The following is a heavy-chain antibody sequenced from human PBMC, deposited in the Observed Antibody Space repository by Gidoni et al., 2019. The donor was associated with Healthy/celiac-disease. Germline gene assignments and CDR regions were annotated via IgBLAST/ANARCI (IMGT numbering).Heavy chain of an antibody. CDR2: ISYDGSNK. CDR1: GFTFSSYA. D-gene: IGHD2-2*01. J-gene: IGHJ4*02. V-gene: IGHV3-30*01. CDR3: ARDGPGNIVVVPAATIFGIDY. Sequence: QVQLVESGGGVVQPGRSLRLSCAASGFTFSSYAMPWVRQAPGKGLEWVAVISYDGSNKYYADSVKGRFTISRDNSKNTLYLQMNSLRAEDTAVYYCARDGPGNIVVVPAATIFGIDYWGQGTLVTVSS.